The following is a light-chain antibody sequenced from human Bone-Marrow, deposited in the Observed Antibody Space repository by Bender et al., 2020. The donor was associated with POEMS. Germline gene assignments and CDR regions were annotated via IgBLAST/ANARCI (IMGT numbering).Light chain of an antibody. Sequence: VSAAPGQKVIISCSGSSCNMGRNYNYVSWYQQFPGKVPKLLIFENDKRLSGIPDRFSGSKSGTSATLDITGLQTGDEAVYYCGTWDSCLKAGVFGGGTKLTVL. CDR1: SCNMGRNYNY. CDR2: END. J-gene: IGLJ3*02. V-gene: IGLV1-51*01. CDR3: GTWDSCLKAGV.